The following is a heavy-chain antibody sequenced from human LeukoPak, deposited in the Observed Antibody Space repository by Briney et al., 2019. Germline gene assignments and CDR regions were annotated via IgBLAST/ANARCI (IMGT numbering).Heavy chain of an antibody. Sequence: SLKVSCKASGGTFSSYAISWVRQAPGQGLEWMGRIIPILGIANYAQKFQGRVTITADKSTSTAYMELSSLRSEDTAVYYCARVQQQLVNWFDPWGQGTLVTVSS. CDR3: ARVQQQLVNWFDP. CDR1: GGTFSSYA. V-gene: IGHV1-69*04. J-gene: IGHJ5*02. CDR2: IIPILGIA. D-gene: IGHD6-13*01.